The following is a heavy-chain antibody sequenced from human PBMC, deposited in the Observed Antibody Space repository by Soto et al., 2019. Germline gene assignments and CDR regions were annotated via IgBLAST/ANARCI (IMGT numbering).Heavy chain of an antibody. CDR1: GGTFSSYA. J-gene: IGHJ4*02. D-gene: IGHD1-7*01. V-gene: IGHV1-69*13. CDR2: IIPIFGTA. CDR3: ASGGLTGTAVDY. Sequence: ASVKVSCKASGGTFSSYAISWVRQAPGQGLEWMGGIIPIFGTANYAQKFQGRVTITADESTSTAYMELSSLRSEDTAVYYCASGGLTGTAVDYWGQGTLVTVSS.